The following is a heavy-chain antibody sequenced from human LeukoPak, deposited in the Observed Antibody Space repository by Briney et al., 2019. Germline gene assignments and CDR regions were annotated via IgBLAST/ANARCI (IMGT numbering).Heavy chain of an antibody. J-gene: IGHJ4*02. D-gene: IGHD6-13*01. Sequence: GGSLRLSCAASGFTFSSYAMSWVRQAPGKGLQWVSALSGSGLSTYYADSVKDRFTISRDNSKNTLYLQMNSLRAEDTAIYYCAKGGESSSWLFDYWGQGTLVPVSS. CDR3: AKGGESSSWLFDY. V-gene: IGHV3-23*01. CDR2: LSGSGLST. CDR1: GFTFSSYA.